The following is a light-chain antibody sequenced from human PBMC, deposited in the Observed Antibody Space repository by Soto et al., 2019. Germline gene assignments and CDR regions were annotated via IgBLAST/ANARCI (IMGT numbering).Light chain of an antibody. CDR1: HTISRIY. J-gene: IGKJ1*01. V-gene: IGKV3-20*01. CDR3: LHSGNAHGT. Sequence: EIVLAQSAGTLSLSRGKGTNLSCGASHTISRIYLTWYQQKSGQVPRLLMYGVSSRATGIPDRFSGSVAGTDFTLTISRLEPGDVAVYYCLHSGNAHGTFGQGTKGEIK. CDR2: GVS.